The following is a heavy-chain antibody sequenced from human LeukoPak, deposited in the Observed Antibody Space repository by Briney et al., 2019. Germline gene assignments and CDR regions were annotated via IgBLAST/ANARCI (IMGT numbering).Heavy chain of an antibody. CDR1: GISFSSYW. CDR3: ARDWGAGSYYYYAMDV. Sequence: GGSLRLSCAASGISFSSYWMSWVRQAPGKGLEWVANIKQDGSETYYVDSVKGRFTIYRDNAKNSLYLQMNSLRAEDTAVCYCARDWGAGSYYYYAMDVWGQGTTVTVSS. D-gene: IGHD1-26*01. V-gene: IGHV3-7*04. J-gene: IGHJ6*02. CDR2: IKQDGSET.